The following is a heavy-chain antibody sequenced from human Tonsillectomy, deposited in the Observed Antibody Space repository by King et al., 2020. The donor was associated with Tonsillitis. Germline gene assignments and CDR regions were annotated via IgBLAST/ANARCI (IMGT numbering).Heavy chain of an antibody. V-gene: IGHV3-23*04. D-gene: IGHD6-19*01. CDR1: GFTFSSYA. CDR2: ISGSGGST. CDR3: AKGIAVTGRSYYYYGMDV. Sequence: VQLVESGGGLVQPGGFLRLSCAASGFTFSSYAMSWVRQAPGKGLEWVSGISGSGGSTYYTDSVKGRFTISRDNSKNTLYLEMNSLRAEDTAVYYCAKGIAVTGRSYYYYGMDVWGQGTTVTVSS. J-gene: IGHJ6*02.